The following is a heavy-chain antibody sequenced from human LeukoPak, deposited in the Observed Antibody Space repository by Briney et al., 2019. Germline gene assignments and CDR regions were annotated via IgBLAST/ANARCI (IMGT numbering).Heavy chain of an antibody. CDR3: ARGGSSGWYYHFDY. CDR2: IYYNVSI. D-gene: IGHD6-19*01. J-gene: IGHJ4*02. CDR1: GGSISSYY. Sequence: SKTLSLTCTVSGGSISSYYWSWIRQPPGKGLEWIGYIYYNVSINHNPSLKSRVIISVDTSKNQFSLKLSAVTAADTAVYYCARGGSSGWYYHFDYWGQGTLVTVSS. V-gene: IGHV4-59*01.